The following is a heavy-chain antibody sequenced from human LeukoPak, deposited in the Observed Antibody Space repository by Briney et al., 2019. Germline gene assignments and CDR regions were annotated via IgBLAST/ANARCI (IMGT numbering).Heavy chain of an antibody. D-gene: IGHD2-15*01. Sequence: GGSLRLSCVVSGFTFSSCSMNWVRQAPGKGLEWVSYISSSSTTRYYADSVKGRFTISRDNAKNSLYLQMNSLRAEDTAVYYCARGYCSGGSCYFDYWGQGTLVTVSS. V-gene: IGHV3-48*04. J-gene: IGHJ4*02. CDR3: ARGYCSGGSCYFDY. CDR1: GFTFSSCS. CDR2: ISSSSTTR.